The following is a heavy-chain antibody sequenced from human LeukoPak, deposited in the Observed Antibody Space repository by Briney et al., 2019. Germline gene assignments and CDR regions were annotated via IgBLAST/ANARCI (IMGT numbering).Heavy chain of an antibody. J-gene: IGHJ4*02. V-gene: IGHV3-21*01. D-gene: IGHD4-4*01. CDR3: ARDGPMTTFDY. CDR1: GFTLSSYS. CDR2: ISSSSSYI. Sequence: GGSLRLSCAASGFTLSSYSMNWVRQAPGKGLEWVSSISSSSSYIYYADSVKGRFTISRDNAKNSLYLQMNSLRAEDTAVYYCARDGPMTTFDYWGQGTLVTVSS.